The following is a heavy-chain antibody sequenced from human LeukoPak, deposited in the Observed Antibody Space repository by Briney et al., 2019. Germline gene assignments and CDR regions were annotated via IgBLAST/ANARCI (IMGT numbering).Heavy chain of an antibody. V-gene: IGHV3-23*01. J-gene: IGHJ4*02. Sequence: GGSLRLSSAASGFTFSSYAMSWVRQAPGKGLEWVSAISGSGGSTYYADSVKGRFTISRDNSKNTLYLQMNSLRAEDTAVYYCAKDVRLVRGVNYGSIIDYFDYWGQGTLVTVSS. CDR3: AKDVRLVRGVNYGSIIDYFDY. D-gene: IGHD3-10*01. CDR2: ISGSGGST. CDR1: GFTFSSYA.